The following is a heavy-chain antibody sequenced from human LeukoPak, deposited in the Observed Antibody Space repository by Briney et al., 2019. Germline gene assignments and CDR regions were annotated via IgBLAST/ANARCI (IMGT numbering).Heavy chain of an antibody. J-gene: IGHJ4*02. CDR1: GFTFSSYG. CDR3: AKGGPYDMIVVVITTSIDY. CDR2: ISYDGSNK. D-gene: IGHD3-22*01. Sequence: GRPLRLSCAASGFTFSSYGMHWVRQAPGKGLEWVAVISYDGSNKYYADSVKGRFTISRDNSKNTLYLQMNSLRAEDTAVYYCAKGGPYDMIVVVITTSIDYWGQGTLVTVSS. V-gene: IGHV3-30*18.